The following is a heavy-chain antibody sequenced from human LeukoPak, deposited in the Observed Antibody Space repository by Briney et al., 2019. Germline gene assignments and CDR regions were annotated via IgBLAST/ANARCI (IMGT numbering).Heavy chain of an antibody. V-gene: IGHV1-18*01. J-gene: IGHJ6*03. D-gene: IGHD6-13*01. CDR3: ARDPDSSSWYYYYYTDV. CDR1: GYTFTSYG. Sequence: ASVKVSCKASGYTFTSYGISWVRQAPGQGLEWMGWISAYNGNTNYAQKLRGRVTMTTDTSTNTAYMELRSLRSDDTAVYYCARDPDSSSWYYYYYTDVWGKGTTVTVSS. CDR2: ISAYNGNT.